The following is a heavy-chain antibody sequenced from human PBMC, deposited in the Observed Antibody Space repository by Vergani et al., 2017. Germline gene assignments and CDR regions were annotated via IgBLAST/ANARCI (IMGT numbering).Heavy chain of an antibody. CDR2: IWYDGSNK. Sequence: QVQLVESGGGVVQPGRSLRLSCAASGFTFSSYGMHWVRQAPGKGLEWVAVIWYDGSNKYYADSVKGRFTISRDNAKNSLYLQMNSLRAEDTAVYYCARDRTWIQRPLDYWGQGTLVTVSS. CDR3: ARDRTWIQRPLDY. J-gene: IGHJ4*02. CDR1: GFTFSSYG. D-gene: IGHD5-18*01. V-gene: IGHV3-33*01.